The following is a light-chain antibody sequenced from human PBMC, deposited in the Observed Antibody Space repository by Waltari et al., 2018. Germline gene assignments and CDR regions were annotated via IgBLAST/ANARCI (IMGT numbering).Light chain of an antibody. CDR2: KAN. CDR3: ALYMGSGIWV. V-gene: IGLV8-61*01. Sequence: WYQQNPVHAPRTHVYKANARSSGVPDRFSGSILGNTAALTITGAEADDESNYDCALYMGSGIWVFGGRTSLTVL. J-gene: IGLJ3*02.